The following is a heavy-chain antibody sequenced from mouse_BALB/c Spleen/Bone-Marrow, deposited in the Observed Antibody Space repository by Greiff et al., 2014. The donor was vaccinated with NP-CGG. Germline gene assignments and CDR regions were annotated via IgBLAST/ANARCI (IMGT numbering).Heavy chain of an antibody. CDR2: IYPGNSDT. CDR1: GYSFTSYW. J-gene: IGHJ4*01. CDR3: TNGYDYYAMDY. Sequence: SGTVLARPGASVKMSCKASGYSFTSYWMHWVKQRPGQGLEWIGAIYPGNSDTSYNQKFKGKAKLTAVTSASTAYMELSSLTKEDSAVYYCTNGYDYYAMDYWGQGTSVTVSS. D-gene: IGHD2-2*01. V-gene: IGHV1-5*01.